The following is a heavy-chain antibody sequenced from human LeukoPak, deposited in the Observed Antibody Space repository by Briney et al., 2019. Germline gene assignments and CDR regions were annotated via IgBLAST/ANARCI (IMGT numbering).Heavy chain of an antibody. CDR1: GGSISSYY. Sequence: SETLSLTCTVSGGSISSYYWNWIRQSPGKGLEWLGYIYSGGSANYNPSLKSRVTISLDAPENQFFLRLTSVTAADTAIYYCARHSYGYTFGHWGRGTLVTVSS. CDR3: ARHSYGYTFGH. D-gene: IGHD5-18*01. V-gene: IGHV4-59*08. CDR2: IYSGGSA. J-gene: IGHJ4*02.